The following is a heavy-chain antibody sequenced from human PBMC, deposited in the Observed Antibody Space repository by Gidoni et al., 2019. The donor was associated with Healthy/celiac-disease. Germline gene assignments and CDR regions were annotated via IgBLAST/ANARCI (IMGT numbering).Heavy chain of an antibody. J-gene: IGHJ1*01. V-gene: IGHV3-9*01. CDR3: AKDGIAVAGSGQYFQH. Sequence: EVQLVESGGGLVQPGRSLRLSCAASGFTFDDYAMHWVRQAPGQGLEWVSGISWNSGSIGYADSVKGRFTISRDNAKNSLYLQMNSLRAEDTALYYCAKDGIAVAGSGQYFQHWGQGTLVTVSS. CDR1: GFTFDDYA. CDR2: ISWNSGSI. D-gene: IGHD6-19*01.